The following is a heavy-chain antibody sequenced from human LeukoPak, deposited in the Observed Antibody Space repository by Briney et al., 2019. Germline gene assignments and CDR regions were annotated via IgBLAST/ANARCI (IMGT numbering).Heavy chain of an antibody. V-gene: IGHV3-53*01. CDR2: LYNAGST. CDR1: GFIVSNNY. Sequence: PGGSLRLSCVASGFIVSNNYMSWVRQAPGKGLEWVSVLYNAGSTYYADSVKGRFTISRDNAKNSLYLQMNSLRAEDTAVYYCARDMPFGVYWGQGTLVTVSS. D-gene: IGHD3-16*01. J-gene: IGHJ4*02. CDR3: ARDMPFGVY.